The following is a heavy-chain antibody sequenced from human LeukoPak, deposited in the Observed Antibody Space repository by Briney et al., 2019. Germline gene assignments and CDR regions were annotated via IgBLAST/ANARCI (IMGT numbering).Heavy chain of an antibody. J-gene: IGHJ4*02. CDR2: INHSGST. CDR1: GGSFSGYY. V-gene: IGHV4-34*01. Sequence: SETLSLTCAVYGGSFSGYYWSWIRQPPGKGLEWIGEINHSGSTNYNPSLKSRVTISVDTSKNQFSLKLSSVTAADTAVYYCARRWYYGSGSYYRSNFDYWGQGTLVTVSS. D-gene: IGHD3-10*01. CDR3: ARRWYYGSGSYYRSNFDY.